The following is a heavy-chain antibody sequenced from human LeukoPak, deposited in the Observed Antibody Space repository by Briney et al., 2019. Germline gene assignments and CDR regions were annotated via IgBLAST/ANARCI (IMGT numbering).Heavy chain of an antibody. V-gene: IGHV4-4*07. Sequence: SETLSLACTASGGSISSYYWSWIRQPAGKGLEWIGRIYTSGSTNYNPSLKSRVTMSVDTSKNQFSLKLSSVTAADTAVYYCAGVVPAAISYYYYGMDVWGQGTTVTVSS. D-gene: IGHD2-2*02. CDR1: GGSISSYY. CDR2: IYTSGST. CDR3: AGVVPAAISYYYYGMDV. J-gene: IGHJ6*02.